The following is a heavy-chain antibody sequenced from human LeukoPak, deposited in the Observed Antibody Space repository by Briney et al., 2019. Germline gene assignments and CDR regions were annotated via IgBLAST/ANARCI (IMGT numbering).Heavy chain of an antibody. D-gene: IGHD2-21*02. V-gene: IGHV3-23*01. CDR1: GFTFSSYA. Sequence: PGGSLRLSCAASGFTFSSYAMSWVRQAPGKGLEWVSAISGSGGSTYYADSVKGRFTISRDNSENTLYLQMSSLRAEGSAVYYCATGDGLIVVVTATTWGQGTLVTVSS. CDR2: ISGSGGST. J-gene: IGHJ4*02. CDR3: ATGDGLIVVVTATT.